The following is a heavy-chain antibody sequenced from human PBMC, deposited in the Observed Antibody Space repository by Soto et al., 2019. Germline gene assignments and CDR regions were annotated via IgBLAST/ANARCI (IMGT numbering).Heavy chain of an antibody. J-gene: IGHJ4*02. CDR2: IYYSGST. D-gene: IGHD5-12*01. Sequence: QVQLQESGPGLVKPSETLSLTCTVSGGSISSYYWSWIRQPPGKGLEWIGYIYYSGSTNYNPSLKSRVTISVDTSKNQFSLKLSSVTAADTAVYYCARVGDGYNHIDYWGQGTLVTVSS. V-gene: IGHV4-59*01. CDR1: GGSISSYY. CDR3: ARVGDGYNHIDY.